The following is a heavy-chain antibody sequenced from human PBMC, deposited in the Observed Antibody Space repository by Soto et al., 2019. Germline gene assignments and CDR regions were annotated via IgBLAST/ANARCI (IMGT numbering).Heavy chain of an antibody. J-gene: IGHJ6*02. Sequence: SETLSLTCTVSGGSISSGGYYWSWIRQHPGKGLEWIGYIYYSGSTYYNPSLKSRVTISVDTSKNQFSLKLSSVTAADTAVYYCARGQSWVPPLKLSGMDVWGQGTTVTVSS. V-gene: IGHV4-31*03. CDR3: ARGQSWVPPLKLSGMDV. CDR1: GGSISSGGYY. D-gene: IGHD2-15*01. CDR2: IYYSGST.